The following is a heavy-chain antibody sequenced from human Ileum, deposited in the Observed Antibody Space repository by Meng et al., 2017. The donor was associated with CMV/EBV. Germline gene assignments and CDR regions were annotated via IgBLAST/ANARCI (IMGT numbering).Heavy chain of an antibody. J-gene: IGHJ5*02. Sequence: GESLKISCAASGFTFANYAMSWVRQAPGKRLEWVSAISSSGGNTYYADSVKGRFTISRDNSKNMLYAQMNSLRAEDTAIYYCAKSGCTGDICHGGWFDPWGQGTLVTVSS. CDR2: ISSSGGNT. CDR1: GFTFANYA. V-gene: IGHV3-23*01. CDR3: AKSGCTGDICHGGWFDP. D-gene: IGHD2-8*02.